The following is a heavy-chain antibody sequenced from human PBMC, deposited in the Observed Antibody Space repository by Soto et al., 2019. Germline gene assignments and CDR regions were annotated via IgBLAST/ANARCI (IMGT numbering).Heavy chain of an antibody. V-gene: IGHV3-23*01. CDR2: IRGSGDGT. CDR3: ANGLYCSGISCYSYYFYSYMDV. J-gene: IGHJ6*03. CDR1: GFTFSNYA. D-gene: IGHD2-15*01. Sequence: GGSLRLSCAASGFTFSNYAMSWVRQAPGKGLEWVSAIRGSGDGTDYADSVKGRFTISIDNSKNTLYLQMNSLRAADTAVYYCANGLYCSGISCYSYYFYSYMDVWGKGTTVTVSS.